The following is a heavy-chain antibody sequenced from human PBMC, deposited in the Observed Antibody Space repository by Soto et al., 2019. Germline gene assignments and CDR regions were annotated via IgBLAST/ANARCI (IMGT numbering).Heavy chain of an antibody. J-gene: IGHJ3*02. CDR2: IRGKADGGTT. V-gene: IGHV3-15*07. CDR3: TPDHGTLLVDAPTNPFYN. CDR1: DFTFNNAW. Sequence: EVQLVESGGGLVKPGGSLRLSCTASDFTFNNAWMNWVRQSPGKGLEWVGRIRGKADGGTTEYGAPVKGRFTISRDDSKNTVYHQKNRLKTDDTTCYYCTPDHGTLLVDAPTNPFYNWGQGTMVTVSS. D-gene: IGHD2-8*01.